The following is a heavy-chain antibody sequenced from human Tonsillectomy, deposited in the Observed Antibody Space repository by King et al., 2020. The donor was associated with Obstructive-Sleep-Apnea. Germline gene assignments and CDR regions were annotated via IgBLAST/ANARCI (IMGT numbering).Heavy chain of an antibody. CDR1: GYTFTSYG. V-gene: IGHV1-18*01. Sequence: VQLVESGAEVKKPGASVKVSCKASGYTFTSYGISWVRQAPGQGLEWMGWISAYNGNTNYAQKLQGIVTMTPDTSTSTAYMELRSLRSDDTAVYYCARLHYDILTGYYLLDHPGMDVWGQGTTVTVSS. J-gene: IGHJ6*02. CDR3: ARLHYDILTGYYLLDHPGMDV. CDR2: ISAYNGNT. D-gene: IGHD3-9*01.